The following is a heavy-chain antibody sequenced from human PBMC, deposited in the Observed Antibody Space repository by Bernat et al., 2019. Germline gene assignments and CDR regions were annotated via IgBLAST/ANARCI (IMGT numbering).Heavy chain of an antibody. D-gene: IGHD6-19*01. Sequence: EVQLVESGGGLVQPGGSPRLSCAASGFTFSIYSMNWVLQAPGKGLEWIAYITSNTRTIHYADSVEGRFTISRDNGKSSLYLQMNSLRDEDTAVYYCARSVEGAFDYWGQGTLVTVSS. V-gene: IGHV3-48*02. CDR1: GFTFSIYS. CDR3: ARSVEGAFDY. J-gene: IGHJ4*02. CDR2: ITSNTRTI.